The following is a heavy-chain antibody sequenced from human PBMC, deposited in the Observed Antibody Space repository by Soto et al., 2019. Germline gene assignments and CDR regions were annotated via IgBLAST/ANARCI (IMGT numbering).Heavy chain of an antibody. J-gene: IGHJ4*02. Sequence: PSETLSLTCTVSGGSISSGDYYWSWIRQPPGKGLEWIGYIYYSGSTYYNPSLKSRVTISVDTSKNQFSLKLSSVTAADTAVYYCARASRYCSGGSCHYFDYWGQGTLVTVSS. V-gene: IGHV4-30-4*01. D-gene: IGHD2-15*01. CDR1: GGSISSGDYY. CDR2: IYYSGST. CDR3: ARASRYCSGGSCHYFDY.